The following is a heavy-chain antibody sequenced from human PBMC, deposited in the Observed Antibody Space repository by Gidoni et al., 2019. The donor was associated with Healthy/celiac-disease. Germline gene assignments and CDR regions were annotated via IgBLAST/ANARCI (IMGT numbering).Heavy chain of an antibody. CDR3: PSSRYSSGWFDY. V-gene: IGHV3-30*04. D-gene: IGHD6-19*01. CDR1: GFTFSSYA. J-gene: IGHJ4*02. CDR2: ISYDGRNK. Sequence: QVQLVESGGGVVQPGRSLRLSCAASGFTFSSYAMHWVRQAPGKGLGWVAVISYDGRNKYYAYSVKGRFTISRDNSKNTLYLQMNSLRAEDTAVYYCPSSRYSSGWFDYWGQGTLVTVSS.